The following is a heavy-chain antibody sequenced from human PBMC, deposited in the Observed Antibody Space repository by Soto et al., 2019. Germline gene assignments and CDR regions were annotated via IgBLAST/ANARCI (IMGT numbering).Heavy chain of an antibody. V-gene: IGHV4-34*01. D-gene: IGHD6-25*01. CDR2: INHSGFT. CDR3: ASQHRGGCLYYFDY. CDR1: GGSFSGYY. J-gene: IGHJ4*02. Sequence: PSETLSLTCDVSGGSFSGYYWSWIRQTPGKGLEWIGEINHSGFTHYNPSLTSRVTISVDTSKNHFSLKLTSVTAADTAVFYCASQHRGGCLYYFDYWGQGTLVTVSS.